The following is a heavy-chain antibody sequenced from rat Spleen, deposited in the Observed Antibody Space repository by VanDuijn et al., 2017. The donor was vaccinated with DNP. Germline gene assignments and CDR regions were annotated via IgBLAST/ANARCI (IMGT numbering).Heavy chain of an antibody. V-gene: IGHV2-32*01. Sequence: QVQLRESGPGLVQPSQTLSLTCTASGFSLNIYHVHWVRQPPGKGLEWMGVMWSDGDTSSNSALKSRLSISRDTSKSQVFLKMSSLQTEDTATYYCTRDYYSSSFTYWGQGTLVTVSS. J-gene: IGHJ3*01. CDR3: TRDYYSSSFTY. D-gene: IGHD1-2*01. CDR2: MWSDGDT. CDR1: GFSLNIYH.